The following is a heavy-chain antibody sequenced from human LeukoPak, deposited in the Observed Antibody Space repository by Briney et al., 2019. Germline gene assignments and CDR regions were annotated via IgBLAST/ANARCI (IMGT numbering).Heavy chain of an antibody. D-gene: IGHD3-16*02. V-gene: IGHV2-70*01. CDR1: GGSISSGGYS. Sequence: QTLSLTCAVSGGSISSGGYSWSWMRQPPGKALEWLALIDWDDDKYYSTSLKARLTISKDTSKNQVVLTMTNMDPVDTATYYCARSHYVWGSYRLGPLDYWGQGTLVTVSS. J-gene: IGHJ4*02. CDR3: ARSHYVWGSYRLGPLDY. CDR2: IDWDDDK.